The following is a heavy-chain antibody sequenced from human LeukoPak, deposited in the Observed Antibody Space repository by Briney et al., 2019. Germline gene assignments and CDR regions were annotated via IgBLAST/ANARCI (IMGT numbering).Heavy chain of an antibody. V-gene: IGHV3-30-3*01. D-gene: IGHD5-18*01. CDR2: ISYDGSNK. J-gene: IGHJ4*02. Sequence: PGGSLRLSCAASGFTFSSYTMHWVRQAPDKGLEWVAVISYDGSNKYYADSVKGRFTISRDNSKSTLYLQMNSLRAEDTAVYYCARGAIGYSYGSPTGYWGQGTLVTVSS. CDR1: GFTFSSYT. CDR3: ARGAIGYSYGSPTGY.